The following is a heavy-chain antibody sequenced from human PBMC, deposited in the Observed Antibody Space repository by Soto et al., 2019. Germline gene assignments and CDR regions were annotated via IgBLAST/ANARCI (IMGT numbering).Heavy chain of an antibody. V-gene: IGHV1-69*13. J-gene: IGHJ6*02. CDR1: GGTFSSYA. CDR2: IIPIFGTA. CDR3: ASTIAARPWFYYGMEV. D-gene: IGHD6-6*01. Sequence: SVKVSCKASGGTFSSYAISWVRQAPGQGLEWMGGIIPIFGTANYAQKFQGRVTITADESTSTAYMELSSLRSEDTAVYYCASTIAARPWFYYGMEVWGQGTTVTLSS.